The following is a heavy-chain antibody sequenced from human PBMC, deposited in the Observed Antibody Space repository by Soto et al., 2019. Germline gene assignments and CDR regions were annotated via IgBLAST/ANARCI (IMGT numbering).Heavy chain of an antibody. CDR3: ARHWIAGSSIP. Sequence: PSETLSLTCSVSGDSISSSSQYWGWIRQPPGKGLEWIGSIHYSGTSYYNPSLKSRVTIFVDTSKIQLSLKLSSVTAADTAVYYCARHWIAGSSIPWGQGTLVTVSS. J-gene: IGHJ5*02. CDR2: IHYSGTS. CDR1: GDSISSSSQY. D-gene: IGHD2-21*01. V-gene: IGHV4-39*01.